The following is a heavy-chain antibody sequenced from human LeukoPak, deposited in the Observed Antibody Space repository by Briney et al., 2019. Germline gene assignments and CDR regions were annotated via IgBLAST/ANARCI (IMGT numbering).Heavy chain of an antibody. CDR2: INYSGST. CDR1: GGSISTYY. J-gene: IGHJ4*02. CDR3: AREYSSFEY. Sequence: KPSETLSLTCTVSGGSISTYYWSWIRQAPGKGLEWIGYINYSGSTDYNPSLKSRVTISVDTSKNQLSLKMRSVTAADTAVYYCAREYSSFEYWGQGTLVTVSS. V-gene: IGHV4-59*01. D-gene: IGHD6-13*01.